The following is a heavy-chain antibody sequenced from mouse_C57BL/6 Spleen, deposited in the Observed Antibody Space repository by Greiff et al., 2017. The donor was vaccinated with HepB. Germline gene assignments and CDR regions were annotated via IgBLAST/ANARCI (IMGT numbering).Heavy chain of an antibody. Sequence: VQLQQPGAELVRPGSSVKLSCKASGYTFTSYWMHWVKQRPIQGLEWIGNIDPSDSETHYNQKFKDKATLTVDKSSSTAYMQLSSLTSEDSAVYYWARSGGTGYAMDYWGQGTSVTVSS. J-gene: IGHJ4*01. D-gene: IGHD2-14*01. V-gene: IGHV1-52*01. CDR2: IDPSDSET. CDR3: ARSGGTGYAMDY. CDR1: GYTFTSYW.